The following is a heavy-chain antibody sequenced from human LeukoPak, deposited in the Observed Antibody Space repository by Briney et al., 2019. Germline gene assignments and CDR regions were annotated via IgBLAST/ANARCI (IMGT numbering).Heavy chain of an antibody. J-gene: IGHJ4*02. CDR1: GFTFSSYA. CDR2: IGGLGGST. CDR3: AKRPDRSYYDRTGYYYFDY. D-gene: IGHD3-22*01. Sequence: GGSLRLSCAASGFTFSSYAMSWVRQAPGKGLEWVSSIGGLGGSTFYAVSVKGRFTISRDNSKNTLYLRMNSLRAVDTAVYYCAKRPDRSYYDRTGYYYFDYWGQGTLVTVSS. V-gene: IGHV3-23*01.